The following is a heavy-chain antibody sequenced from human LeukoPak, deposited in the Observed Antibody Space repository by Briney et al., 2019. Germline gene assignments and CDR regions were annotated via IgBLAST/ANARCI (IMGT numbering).Heavy chain of an antibody. Sequence: GASVKVSCKASGYTFTSYGISWVRQAPGQGLEWMGWISAYNGNTNYAQKLQGRVTMTTDTSTSTAYMELRSLRSDDTAVYYCARNWRRYDYVWGSYRYTAPDYWGQGTLVTVSS. V-gene: IGHV1-18*01. CDR2: ISAYNGNT. CDR1: GYTFTSYG. CDR3: ARNWRRYDYVWGSYRYTAPDY. D-gene: IGHD3-16*02. J-gene: IGHJ4*02.